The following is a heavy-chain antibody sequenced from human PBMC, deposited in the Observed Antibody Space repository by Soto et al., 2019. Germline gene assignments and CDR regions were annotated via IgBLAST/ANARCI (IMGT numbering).Heavy chain of an antibody. CDR2: IYSGGTT. D-gene: IGHD5-12*01. V-gene: IGHV3-53*01. CDR3: ARGFNRLDY. CDR1: GFTVSSNY. Sequence: WGSLRLSCAAAGFTVSSNYMTWVRQAPGKGLEWVSVIYSGGTTYYVDSVKGRFTISRDNSKNTLYVQMNSLRVEDTAVYYCARGFNRLDYWGQGTLVTVSS. J-gene: IGHJ4*02.